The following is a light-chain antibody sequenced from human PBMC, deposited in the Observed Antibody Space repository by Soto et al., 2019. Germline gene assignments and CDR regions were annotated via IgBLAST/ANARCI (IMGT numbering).Light chain of an antibody. CDR2: KAS. Sequence: DIQMTQSPSTLSASVGDRVTITCRASQSISPWLAWYQQKPGKAPKILIYKASSLESGVPSRFSGSDSGTEFTLTINSLQPDDFVTYYCQQYKSYYRTFGQGTKLEIK. CDR1: QSISPW. CDR3: QQYKSYYRT. J-gene: IGKJ2*01. V-gene: IGKV1-5*03.